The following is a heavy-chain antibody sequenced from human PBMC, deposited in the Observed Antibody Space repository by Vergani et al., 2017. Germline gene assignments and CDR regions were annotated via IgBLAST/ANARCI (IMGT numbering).Heavy chain of an antibody. D-gene: IGHD6-19*01. CDR2: ISSSSSYI. Sequence: EVQLVESGGGLVKPGGSLRLSCEASGFTFSSYSMNWVRQAPGKGRGWVSSISSSSSYIYYADSVKGRFTISRDNAKNSLYLQMNSPRAEDTAVYYCARESVAGTHYWGQGTLVTVSS. V-gene: IGHV3-21*01. CDR1: GFTFSSYS. CDR3: ARESVAGTHY. J-gene: IGHJ4*02.